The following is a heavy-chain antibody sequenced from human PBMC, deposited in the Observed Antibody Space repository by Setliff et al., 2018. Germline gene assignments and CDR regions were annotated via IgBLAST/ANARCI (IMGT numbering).Heavy chain of an antibody. Sequence: SETLSLTCTVSGYSISSGYYWTWIRQPPGKGLEWIGEINHSGSSNYNPSLKSRVTIPVDTSKNQFSLNLSSVTAADTAVYYCARGPRYSGSYYVNYWGQGALVTVSS. V-gene: IGHV4-34*01. CDR2: INHSGSS. CDR3: ARGPRYSGSYYVNY. J-gene: IGHJ4*02. CDR1: GYSISSGYY. D-gene: IGHD1-26*01.